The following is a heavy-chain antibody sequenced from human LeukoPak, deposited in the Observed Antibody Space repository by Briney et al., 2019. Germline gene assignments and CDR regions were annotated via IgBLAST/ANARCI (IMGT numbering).Heavy chain of an antibody. CDR1: GGSISSYY. J-gene: IGHJ6*02. CDR2: IYTSGSA. Sequence: WETLSLTCSVSGGSISSYYWSWIRQPAGKGLEWIGRIYTSGSANYNPSLKSRVTMSVDTSKNQFSLMLTSLIAADTAVYYCARESGLWPKYNYGMDVWGRGTTVTVSS. CDR3: ARESGLWPKYNYGMDV. V-gene: IGHV4-4*07. D-gene: IGHD5-18*01.